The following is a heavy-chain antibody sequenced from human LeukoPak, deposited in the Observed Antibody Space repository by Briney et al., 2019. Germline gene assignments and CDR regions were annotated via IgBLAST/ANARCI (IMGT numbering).Heavy chain of an antibody. J-gene: IGHJ1*01. CDR2: ISSSSSYI. V-gene: IGHV3-21*01. D-gene: IGHD1-26*01. CDR1: GFTFSSYS. Sequence: GGSLRLFCAASGFTFSSYSMNWVRQAPGKGLEWVSSISSSSSYIYYADSVKGRFTISRDNAKNSLYLQMNSLRAEDTAVYYCARGSGSYHYAEYFQHWGQGTLVTVSS. CDR3: ARGSGSYHYAEYFQH.